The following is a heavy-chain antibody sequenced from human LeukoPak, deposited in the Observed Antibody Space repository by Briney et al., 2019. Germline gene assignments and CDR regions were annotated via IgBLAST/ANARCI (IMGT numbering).Heavy chain of an antibody. V-gene: IGHV3-21*01. CDR2: ISSSSSYI. D-gene: IGHD3-3*01. J-gene: IGHJ4*02. Sequence: GGSLRLSCAASGFTFSSYSMNWVRQAPGKGLEWVSSISSSSSYIYYADSVKGRFTISRDNAKNSLYLQMNSLRAEDTAVYYCARVSSTTIFGVVGFDYWGQGTLVTVSS. CDR1: GFTFSSYS. CDR3: ARVSSTTIFGVVGFDY.